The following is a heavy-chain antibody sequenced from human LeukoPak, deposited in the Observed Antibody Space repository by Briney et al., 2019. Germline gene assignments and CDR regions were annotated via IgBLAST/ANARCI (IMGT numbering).Heavy chain of an antibody. J-gene: IGHJ4*02. D-gene: IGHD5-18*01. CDR3: ARGYSYGASGFDY. V-gene: IGHV3-48*03. CDR1: GFTFSSYE. CDR2: ISSSGSTI. Sequence: GGSLRLSCAASGFTFSSYEMNWVRQAPGKGLEWVSYISSSGSTIYYADSVKGRFTISRDNAKSSLYLQMNSLRAEDTAVYYCARGYSYGASGFDYWGQGTLVTVSS.